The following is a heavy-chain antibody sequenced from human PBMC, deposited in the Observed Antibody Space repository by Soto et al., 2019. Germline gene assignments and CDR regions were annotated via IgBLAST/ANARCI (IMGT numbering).Heavy chain of an antibody. J-gene: IGHJ4*02. CDR3: ARDRDWVASCCQEL. D-gene: IGHD2-2*01. Sequence: GGSLRLSCAASGFTFSSYAMHWVRQAPGKGLEWVAVISYDGSNKYYADSVKGRFTISRDNSKNTLYLQMNSLRAEDTAVYYCARDRDWVASCCQELWGQGTLVTVSS. V-gene: IGHV3-30-3*01. CDR2: ISYDGSNK. CDR1: GFTFSSYA.